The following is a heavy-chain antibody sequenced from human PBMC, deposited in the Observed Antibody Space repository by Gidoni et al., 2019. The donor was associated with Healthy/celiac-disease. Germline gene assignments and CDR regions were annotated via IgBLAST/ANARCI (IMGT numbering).Heavy chain of an antibody. J-gene: IGHJ6*02. V-gene: IGHV3-23*04. CDR1: GFTFSSDA. Sequence: EVQLVESGGGLVQPGGSLRLSCAASGFTFSSDAMSWVRQAPGKGLGWVSSISGSGGSTYYADSVKGRFTISRDNSKNTLYLQMNSLRAEDTAVYYCAKRTAAVAGTYYYYGMDVWGQGTTVTVSS. CDR2: ISGSGGST. CDR3: AKRTAAVAGTYYYYGMDV. D-gene: IGHD6-19*01.